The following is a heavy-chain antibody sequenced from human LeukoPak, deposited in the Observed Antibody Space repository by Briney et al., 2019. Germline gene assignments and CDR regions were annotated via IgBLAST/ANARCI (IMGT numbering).Heavy chain of an antibody. CDR3: ARTEWGRADI. J-gene: IGHJ3*02. CDR1: GGSISSAGYY. D-gene: IGHD1-26*01. CDR2: IYHSGST. V-gene: IGHV4-30-2*01. Sequence: PSETLSLTCTVSGGSISSAGYYWSWIRQAPGKGLEWIGYIYHSGSTYYTPSLKSRVTISLDKSKKQFSLRLSSVTAADTAVYYCARTEWGRADIWGQGTMVTVSS.